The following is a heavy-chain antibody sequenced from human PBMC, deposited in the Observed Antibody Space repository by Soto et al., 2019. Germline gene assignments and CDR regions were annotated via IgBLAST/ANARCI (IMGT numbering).Heavy chain of an antibody. CDR2: IYHSGSA. D-gene: IGHD1-1*01. CDR1: SGSVISTDYY. CDR3: TSHGSAGTGVFDH. Sequence: QVRLQESGPGLVKPSQTLSLACTVSSGSVISTDYYWTWIRQHPGQNLEWIGNIYHSGSASYNPSPKCRLTLSVDKSKNQFFLKLDSVTAADTAVYYCTSHGSAGTGVFDHWGQGTLVTVSS. J-gene: IGHJ4*02. V-gene: IGHV4-31*03.